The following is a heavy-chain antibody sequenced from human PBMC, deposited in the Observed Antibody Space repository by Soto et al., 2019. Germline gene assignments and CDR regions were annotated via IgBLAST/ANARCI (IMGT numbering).Heavy chain of an antibody. Sequence: ASVKVSCKASGGTFSSYAISWVRQAPGQGLEWMGGIIPIFGTANYAQKFQGRVTITADESTSTAYMELSSLRSEDTAVYYCARKGGGYSSSSLYYYGMDVWGQGTTVTVSS. CDR2: IIPIFGTA. CDR1: GGTFSSYA. D-gene: IGHD6-6*01. J-gene: IGHJ6*02. V-gene: IGHV1-69*13. CDR3: ARKGGGYSSSSLYYYGMDV.